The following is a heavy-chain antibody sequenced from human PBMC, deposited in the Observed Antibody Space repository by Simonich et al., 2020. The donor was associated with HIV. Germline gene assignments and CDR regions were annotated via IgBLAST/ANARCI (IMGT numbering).Heavy chain of an antibody. CDR3: ARLTAGGLGEYFQH. Sequence: QVQLQQWGAGLLKPSETLSLTCAVYGGSFSGYYWSWIRQPPGKGLEWIGEINHRGSTNNNPSLKSLVTISVDTSKNQFSLKLSSVTAADTAVYYCARLTAGGLGEYFQHWGQGTLVTVSS. CDR2: INHRGST. CDR1: GGSFSGYY. D-gene: IGHD6-13*01. V-gene: IGHV4-34*01. J-gene: IGHJ1*01.